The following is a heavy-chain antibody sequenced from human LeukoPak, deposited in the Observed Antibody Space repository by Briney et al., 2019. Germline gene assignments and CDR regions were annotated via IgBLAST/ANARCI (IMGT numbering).Heavy chain of an antibody. CDR1: GGSISSGGYY. CDR3: ARMGYGYDYIDY. Sequence: SETLSLTCTVSGGSISSGGYYWSWIRQHPGKGLEWIGYIYYSGSTRYNPSLKSRVTISVDTSKNHFSLKVTSVTAADTAVYYCARMGYGYDYIDYWGQGSLVTVSS. D-gene: IGHD5-18*01. V-gene: IGHV4-61*03. CDR2: IYYSGST. J-gene: IGHJ4*02.